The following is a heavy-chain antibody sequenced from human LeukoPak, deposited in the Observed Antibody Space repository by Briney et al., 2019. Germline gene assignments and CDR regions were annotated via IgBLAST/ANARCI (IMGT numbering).Heavy chain of an antibody. J-gene: IGHJ3*02. V-gene: IGHV3-53*01. CDR3: ARDPAPATGAFDI. CDR1: GFTISSNY. Sequence: GGSLRLSCAASGFTISSNYMNWVRQAPGKGLEWVSVIFNSGYNCYADSLERRFTISRDTSKNTLYLQMNSRRVDDTAVYYCARDPAPATGAFDIWGQGTMVIIS. D-gene: IGHD1-1*01. CDR2: IFNSGYN.